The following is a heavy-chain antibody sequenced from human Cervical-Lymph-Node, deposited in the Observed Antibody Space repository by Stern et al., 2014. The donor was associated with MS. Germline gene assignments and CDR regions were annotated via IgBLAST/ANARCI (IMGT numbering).Heavy chain of an antibody. CDR3: AKDRYSGYDLGGYFDV. CDR1: GFTFKEHA. Sequence: EVQLEESGGGLVQPGRSLTLSCAASGFTFKEHAMHWVRQVPGMGLEWVSGISWDSGSIGYADSVQGRFTISRDNAKNSLDLQMSRLRSEDTAVYYCAKDRYSGYDLGGYFDVWGQGVLVTVSS. J-gene: IGHJ4*02. V-gene: IGHV3-9*01. D-gene: IGHD5-12*01. CDR2: ISWDSGSI.